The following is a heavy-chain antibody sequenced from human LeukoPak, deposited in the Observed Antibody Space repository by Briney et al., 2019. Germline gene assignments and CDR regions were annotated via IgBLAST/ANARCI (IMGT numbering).Heavy chain of an antibody. D-gene: IGHD2-2*01. V-gene: IGHV3-48*03. CDR2: ISSSGSTI. CDR1: GFTFSSYE. Sequence: PGGSLRLSCAASGFTFSSYEMNWVRQAPGKGLEWVSYISSSGSTIYYADSVKGRFTISRDNAKNSLYLQMNSLRAEDTAVYYCARGLGYCSSTSCYRLLLSYWGQGTLVTVSP. J-gene: IGHJ4*02. CDR3: ARGLGYCSSTSCYRLLLSY.